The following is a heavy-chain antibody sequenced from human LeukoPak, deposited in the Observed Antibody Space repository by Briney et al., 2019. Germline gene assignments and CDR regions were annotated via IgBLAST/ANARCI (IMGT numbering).Heavy chain of an antibody. CDR1: GFTFSSYS. V-gene: IGHV3-48*02. D-gene: IGHD3-16*01. CDR2: ISSTSKTI. CDR3: ARDNAYHWYFDL. Sequence: PGGSLRLSCAASGFTFSSYSMNWVRQAPGKGLQGVSIISSTSKTIYYADSVKGRFTISRDYTKTSLFLQMNSLRDEDTAVYYCARDNAYHWYFDLWGRGTLLTVSA. J-gene: IGHJ2*01.